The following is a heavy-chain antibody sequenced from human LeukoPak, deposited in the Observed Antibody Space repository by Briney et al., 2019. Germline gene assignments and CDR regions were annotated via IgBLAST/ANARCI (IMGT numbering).Heavy chain of an antibody. CDR2: INPSGGST. D-gene: IGHD3-10*01. Sequence: ASVKVSCKASGYTFTSYYMHWVRQAPGQGLEWMGIINPSGGSTSYAQKFQGRVTMTTDTSTSTAYMELRSLRSDDTAVYYCARDATSYYYGSGSLIDYWGQGTLVTVSS. CDR3: ARDATSYYYGSGSLIDY. CDR1: GYTFTSYY. V-gene: IGHV1-46*01. J-gene: IGHJ4*02.